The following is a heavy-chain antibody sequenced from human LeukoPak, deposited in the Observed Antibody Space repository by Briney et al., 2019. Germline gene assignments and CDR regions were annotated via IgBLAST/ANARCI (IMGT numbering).Heavy chain of an antibody. J-gene: IGHJ4*02. CDR3: ARGFDSSNHLTGQRLFDF. V-gene: IGHV3-23*01. D-gene: IGHD3-9*01. Sequence: GGSLRLSCELSGFAFTTFALSWVRQAPGKGLEWVSSISGTGSARYYAASVRGRFTVSRNNSVNMVFLQMDSLRAEDTAVYFCARGFDSSNHLTGQRLFDFWGQGTLVTVSS. CDR2: ISGTGSAR. CDR1: GFAFTTFA.